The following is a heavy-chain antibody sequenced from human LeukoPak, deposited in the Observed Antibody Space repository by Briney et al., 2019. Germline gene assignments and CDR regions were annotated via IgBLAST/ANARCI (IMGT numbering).Heavy chain of an antibody. Sequence: PSETLSLTCTVSGVSISSGDYYWSWIRQPPGKGLEWIGYTYYSGSTYYNPSLKSRVTISVDTSKNQFSLKLSSVTAADTAVYYCARPYYYDSRIDPWGQGTRVTVSS. CDR3: ARPYYYDSRIDP. V-gene: IGHV4-30-4*01. J-gene: IGHJ5*02. CDR1: GVSISSGDYY. D-gene: IGHD3-22*01. CDR2: TYYSGST.